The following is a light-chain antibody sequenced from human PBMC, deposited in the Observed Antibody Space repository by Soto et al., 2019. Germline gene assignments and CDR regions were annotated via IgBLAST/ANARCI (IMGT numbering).Light chain of an antibody. CDR2: KNN. V-gene: IGLV1-47*01. Sequence: QSVLTQPPSASGTPGQRVTISCSGSSSNIGSNYVYWYQQLPGTAPKLLIYKNNQRPSGVPDRFSGSKSGTSASLAISGLRSEDDVYYYCAVWEDSLSGYVFGVGT. CDR1: SSNIGSNY. J-gene: IGLJ1*01. CDR3: AVWEDSLSGYV.